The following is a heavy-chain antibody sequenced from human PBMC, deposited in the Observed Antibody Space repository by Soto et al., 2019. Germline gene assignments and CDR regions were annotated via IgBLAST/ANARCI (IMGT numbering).Heavy chain of an antibody. CDR3: ARDRLPYSSLSHYYMDV. CDR2: IQQDGSGK. D-gene: IGHD6-6*01. Sequence: EVQLVESGGGLVQPGGSLRLSCAVSGFTFSSYWMTWVRQAPGKGLEWVANIQQDGSGKYYVDSVKGRFTISRDNAKNSLYLQMNGLGAEDTAVYYCARDRLPYSSLSHYYMDVWGKGTAVTVSS. CDR1: GFTFSSYW. V-gene: IGHV3-7*01. J-gene: IGHJ6*03.